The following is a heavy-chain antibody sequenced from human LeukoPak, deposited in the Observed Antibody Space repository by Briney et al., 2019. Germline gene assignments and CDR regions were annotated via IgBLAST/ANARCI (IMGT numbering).Heavy chain of an antibody. CDR3: ARDRPAVWIMVRGVLDAFDI. CDR1: GYTFTSFD. D-gene: IGHD3-10*01. V-gene: IGHV1-8*01. CDR2: MNPNSGNT. Sequence: ASVKVSCKASGYTFTSFDINWVRQATGQGLEWMGWMNPNSGNTGYAQKFQGRVTMTTDTSTSTAYMELRSLRSDDTAVYYCARDRPAVWIMVRGVLDAFDIWGQGTMVTVSS. J-gene: IGHJ3*02.